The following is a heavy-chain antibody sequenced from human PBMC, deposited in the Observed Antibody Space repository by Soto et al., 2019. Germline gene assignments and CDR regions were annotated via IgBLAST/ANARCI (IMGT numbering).Heavy chain of an antibody. D-gene: IGHD3-10*02. CDR1: GGSISSYY. V-gene: IGHV4-59*01. CDR3: ARSPSDYVRRVIWYFDL. Sequence: QVQLQESGPGLVKPSETLSLTCTVSGGSISSYYWSWIRQPPGKGLEWIGYIYYSGSTNYNPSLKSRVTISVDTSKNQFSLKLSSVTAADTAVYYCARSPSDYVRRVIWYFDLWGRGTLVTVSS. CDR2: IYYSGST. J-gene: IGHJ2*01.